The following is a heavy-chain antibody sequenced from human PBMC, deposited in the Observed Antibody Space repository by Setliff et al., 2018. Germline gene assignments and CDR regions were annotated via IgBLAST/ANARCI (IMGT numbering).Heavy chain of an antibody. D-gene: IGHD3-16*01. CDR2: IYHNGNT. Sequence: SETLSLTCNVYGGSFDTYYWSWIRQPPGKGLEWIGYIYHNGNTNFNPSLRSQVNMSVDTSNNQFVLNLKAVTAADTAVYYCARDRTAYTYGLDVWGQGTTVTVSS. CDR1: GGSFDTYY. V-gene: IGHV4-59*01. J-gene: IGHJ6*02. CDR3: ARDRTAYTYGLDV.